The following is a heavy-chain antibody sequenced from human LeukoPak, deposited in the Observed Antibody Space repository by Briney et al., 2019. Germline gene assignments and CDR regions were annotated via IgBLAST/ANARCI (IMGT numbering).Heavy chain of an antibody. CDR1: GFTFNSYW. Sequence: TGGSLRLSCAASGFTFNSYWMSWVRQAPGKGLEWVANIDPDGSEKQYGDSVKGRFTTSRDNAKNSLYLQMNSLRAEDTAIYYCARIYYFGDNNWRYFDNWVQGTLVTVSS. V-gene: IGHV3-7*01. CDR2: IDPDGSEK. CDR3: ARIYYFGDNNWRYFDN. J-gene: IGHJ4*02. D-gene: IGHD3-10*01.